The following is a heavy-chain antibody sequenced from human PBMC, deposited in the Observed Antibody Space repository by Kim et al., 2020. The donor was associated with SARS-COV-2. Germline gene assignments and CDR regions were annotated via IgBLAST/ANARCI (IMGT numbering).Heavy chain of an antibody. Sequence: ESVKGRFTISRDNSKNTLYLQMNSLRAEETAVYYCAETYFDILTGYHGLVYWGQGTLVTVSS. J-gene: IGHJ4*02. D-gene: IGHD3-9*01. V-gene: IGHV3-23*03. CDR3: AETYFDILTGYHGLVY.